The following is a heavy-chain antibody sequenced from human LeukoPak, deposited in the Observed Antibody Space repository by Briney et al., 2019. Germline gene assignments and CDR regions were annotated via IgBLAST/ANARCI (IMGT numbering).Heavy chain of an antibody. V-gene: IGHV3-7*01. Sequence: GGSLRLSCAASGFTFSSYWMSWVRRAPGKGLEWVANIKQDGSEKYYVDSVKGRFTISRDNAKNSLYLQMNSLRAEDTAAYYCARALVGSSWYEKITRLNWFDPWGQGTLVTVSS. D-gene: IGHD6-13*01. J-gene: IGHJ5*02. CDR2: IKQDGSEK. CDR3: ARALVGSSWYEKITRLNWFDP. CDR1: GFTFSSYW.